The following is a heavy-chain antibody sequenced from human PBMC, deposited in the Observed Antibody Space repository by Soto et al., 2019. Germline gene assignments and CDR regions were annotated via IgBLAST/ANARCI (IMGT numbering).Heavy chain of an antibody. D-gene: IGHD4-17*01. CDR2: IYHSGST. V-gene: IGHV4-30-2*01. CDR1: GGSISSGGYS. J-gene: IGHJ4*02. CDR3: ARASTTVTTLDY. Sequence: SETLSLTYAVSGGSISSGGYSWSWIRQPPGKGLEWIGYIYHSGSTYYNPSLKSRVTISVDRSKNQFSLKLSFVTAADTAVYYCARASTTVTTLDYWGQGTLVTVSS.